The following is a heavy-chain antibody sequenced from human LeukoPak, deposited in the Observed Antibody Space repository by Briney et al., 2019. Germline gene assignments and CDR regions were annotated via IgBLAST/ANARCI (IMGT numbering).Heavy chain of an antibody. Sequence: ASVKVSCKASGYTFTSYDINWVRQAPGQGLEWMGWMNPNSGNTGYAQKFQGRVTMTRNTSISTAYTELSSLRSEDTAVYYCARLGFLEWLYGYYYYYYMDVWGKGTTVTVSS. J-gene: IGHJ6*03. CDR2: MNPNSGNT. V-gene: IGHV1-8*01. D-gene: IGHD3-3*01. CDR1: GYTFTSYD. CDR3: ARLGFLEWLYGYYYYYYMDV.